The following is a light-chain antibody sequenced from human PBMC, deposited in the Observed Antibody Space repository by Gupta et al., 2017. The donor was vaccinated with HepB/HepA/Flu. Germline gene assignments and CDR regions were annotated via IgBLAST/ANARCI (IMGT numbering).Light chain of an antibody. V-gene: IGKV3-20*01. CDR1: QSVNSNY. J-gene: IGKJ2*01. CDR3: QQYTSSLYT. CDR2: GAS. Sequence: EIVLTQSPGTLSLSPGERATLSCRASQSVNSNYLAWYQQKSGQAPRLLIYGASSRATGIPDRFSGSGSETDFTLTISRLEPEDFAVYYCQQYTSSLYTFGQGTKLEIK.